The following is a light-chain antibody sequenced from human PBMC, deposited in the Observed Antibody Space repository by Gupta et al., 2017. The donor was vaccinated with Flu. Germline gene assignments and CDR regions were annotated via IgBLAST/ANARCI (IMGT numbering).Light chain of an antibody. CDR3: QQYADILQIT. Sequence: DIQMTQSPSSLSASVGDRVTITCQARQDISYYLNWYQQKPGKAPKLLIYDASNLETGVPSRFSGSGSGTDFTFTISSLQPEDIATYYCQQYADILQITFGQGTRLEVK. CDR1: QDISYY. J-gene: IGKJ5*01. V-gene: IGKV1-33*01. CDR2: DAS.